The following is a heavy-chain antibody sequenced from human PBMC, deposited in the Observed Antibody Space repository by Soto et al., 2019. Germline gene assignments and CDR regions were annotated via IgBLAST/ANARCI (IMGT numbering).Heavy chain of an antibody. V-gene: IGHV4-39*01. CDR3: ARHGPGGSYSDY. D-gene: IGHD1-26*01. CDR2: IYYSGST. Sequence: QLQLQESGPGLVKPSETLSLTCTVSGGSISSSSYYWGWMRQPPGKGLEWIGSIYYSGSTYYNPSLKSRVTISVDTSKNLFSLKLSSVTAADTAVYYCARHGPGGSYSDYWGQGTLVTVSS. J-gene: IGHJ4*02. CDR1: GGSISSSSYY.